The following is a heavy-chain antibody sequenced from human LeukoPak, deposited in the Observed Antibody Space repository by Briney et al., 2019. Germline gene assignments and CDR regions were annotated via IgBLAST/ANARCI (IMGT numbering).Heavy chain of an antibody. CDR2: IYTSGST. CDR1: GGSISSGSYY. D-gene: IGHD4-17*01. J-gene: IGHJ4*02. CDR3: ARAPDYGDYGFDY. Sequence: SETLSLTCTVSGGSISSGSYYWSWIRQPAGKGLGWIGRIYTSGSTNYNPSLKSRVTISVDTSKNQFSLKLSSVTAADTAVYYCARAPDYGDYGFDYWGQGTLVTVSS. V-gene: IGHV4-61*02.